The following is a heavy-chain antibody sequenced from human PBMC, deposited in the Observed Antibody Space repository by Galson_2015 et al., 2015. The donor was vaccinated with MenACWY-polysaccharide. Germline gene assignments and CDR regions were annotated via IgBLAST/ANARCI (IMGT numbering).Heavy chain of an antibody. V-gene: IGHV3-11*01. Sequence: SLRLSCAASGLTFSDSSMTWVRQAPGKGLEWVSYITPSGGNIYYADSVRGRFTISRDNAKNSLYLQMNSLRDEDTAVYYCATRKARKNGMDVWGQGTTVIVSS. CDR2: ITPSGGNI. CDR3: ATRKARKNGMDV. D-gene: IGHD1-14*01. J-gene: IGHJ6*02. CDR1: GLTFSDSS.